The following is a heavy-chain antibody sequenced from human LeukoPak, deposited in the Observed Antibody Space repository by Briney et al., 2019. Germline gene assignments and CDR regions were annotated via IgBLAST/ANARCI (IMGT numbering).Heavy chain of an antibody. Sequence: GASVKVSRKASGYTFTGYYMHWVRQAPGQGVEWMGWINPNSGGTNYAQKFQGRVTMTRDTSISTAYMELSRLRSDDTAVYYCARDSTRYCSGGSCYYVWGQGTLVTVSS. CDR3: ARDSTRYCSGGSCYYV. J-gene: IGHJ4*02. V-gene: IGHV1-2*02. D-gene: IGHD2-15*01. CDR1: GYTFTGYY. CDR2: INPNSGGT.